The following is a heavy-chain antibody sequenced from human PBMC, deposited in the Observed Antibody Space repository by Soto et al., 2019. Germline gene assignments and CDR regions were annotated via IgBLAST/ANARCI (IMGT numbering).Heavy chain of an antibody. CDR1: GYTFTSYG. J-gene: IGHJ6*03. V-gene: IGHV1-18*01. CDR2: ISAYNGNT. Sequence: ASVKVSCKASGYTFTSYGISWVRQAPGQGLEWMGWISAYNGNTNYAQKLQGRVTMTTDTSTSTAYMELRSLRSDDTAVYYCARATTVTTPHYYYYYMDVWGKGTTVTVSS. CDR3: ARATTVTTPHYYYYYMDV. D-gene: IGHD4-4*01.